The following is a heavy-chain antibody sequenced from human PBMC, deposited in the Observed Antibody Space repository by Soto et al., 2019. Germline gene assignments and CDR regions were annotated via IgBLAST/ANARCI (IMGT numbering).Heavy chain of an antibody. CDR1: GGTFSSYA. CDR3: AIGGGSFYQRYYGMDV. CDR2: IIPIFGTA. Sequence: QVQLVQSGAEVKKPGSSVQVSCKASGGTFSSYAISWVRQAPGQGLECMGGIIPIFGTANYAQKFQGRVTITADESTSTAYMELSSLRSEDTAVYYCAIGGGSFYQRYYGMDVWGQGTTVTVSS. V-gene: IGHV1-69*01. D-gene: IGHD2-15*01. J-gene: IGHJ6*02.